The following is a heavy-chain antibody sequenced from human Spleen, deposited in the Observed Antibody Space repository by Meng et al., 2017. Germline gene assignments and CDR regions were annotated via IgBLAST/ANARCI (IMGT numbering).Heavy chain of an antibody. V-gene: IGHV3-15*01. J-gene: IGHJ4*02. CDR3: TTDLGDF. CDR2: IKSETDGGTT. D-gene: IGHD3-3*01. CDR1: GFTIRNAW. Sequence: EVQLVESGGGLVKPGGSLRLSCASGFTIRNAWMSWVRQAPGKGLEWVGHIKSETDGGTTEYAAPVKGRFTISRDDSKNTLYLQMNSLKTEDAAVYYCTTDLGDFWGQGTLVTVSS.